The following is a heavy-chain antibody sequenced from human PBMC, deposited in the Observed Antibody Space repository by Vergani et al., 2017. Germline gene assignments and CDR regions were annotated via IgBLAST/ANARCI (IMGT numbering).Heavy chain of an antibody. Sequence: QVQVVQSGAEVKKSGASVKVSCKTSGYTFSNNYMHWVRQAPGQGLEWMGIINPSGGHTNYAQKFQGRVTMTRVTSKSTVYMELSSLRSEDTAIYYCARGDYGILTGYRYWGQGTLVTVSA. V-gene: IGHV1-46*03. CDR1: GYTFSNNY. CDR3: ARGDYGILTGYRY. CDR2: INPSGGHT. D-gene: IGHD3-9*01. J-gene: IGHJ4*02.